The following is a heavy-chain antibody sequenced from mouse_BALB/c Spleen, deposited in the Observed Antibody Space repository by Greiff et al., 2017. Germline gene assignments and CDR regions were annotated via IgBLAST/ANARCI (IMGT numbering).Heavy chain of an antibody. Sequence: VQLQQSGAELVRPGTSVKVSCKASGYAFTNYLIEWVKQRPGQGLEWIGVINPGSGGTNYNEKFKGKATLTADKSSSTAYMQLSSLTSDDSAVYFCARSGVQFAYWGQGTLVTVSA. CDR3: ARSGVQFAY. CDR1: GYAFTNYL. D-gene: IGHD2-14*01. J-gene: IGHJ3*01. CDR2: INPGSGGT. V-gene: IGHV1-54*01.